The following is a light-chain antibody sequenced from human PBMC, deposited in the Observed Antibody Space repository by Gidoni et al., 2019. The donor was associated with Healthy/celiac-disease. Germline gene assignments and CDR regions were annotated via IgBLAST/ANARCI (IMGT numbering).Light chain of an antibody. CDR2: GAS. CDR1: QSVLYSSNNKNY. CDR3: QQYYSTPS. Sequence: IVIPPSPDSLAVSLGERATINCKSSQSVLYSSNNKNYLAWYQQKPGQPPKLLIYGASTREAGVPDRFSGSGYGTDFTLTISSLQAEDVAVYYCQQYYSTPSFGQGTKVEIK. J-gene: IGKJ1*01. V-gene: IGKV4-1*01.